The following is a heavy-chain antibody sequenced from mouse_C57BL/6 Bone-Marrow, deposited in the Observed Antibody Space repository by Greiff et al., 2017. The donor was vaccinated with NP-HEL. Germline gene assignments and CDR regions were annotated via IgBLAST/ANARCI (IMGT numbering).Heavy chain of an antibody. CDR1: GYAFTNYL. D-gene: IGHD3-2*02. Sequence: QVQLQQSGAELVRPGTSVKMSCKASGYAFTNYLIEWVKQRPGQGLEWIGVINPGSGGTNYNEKFKGKATLTADKSSSTAYMQLSSLTSEDSAVYFCARDETAQATDFAYWGQGTLVTVSA. CDR2: INPGSGGT. J-gene: IGHJ3*01. CDR3: ARDETAQATDFAY. V-gene: IGHV1-54*01.